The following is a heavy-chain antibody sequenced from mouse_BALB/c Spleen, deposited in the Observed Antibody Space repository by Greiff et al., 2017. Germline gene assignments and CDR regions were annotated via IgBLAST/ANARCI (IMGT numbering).Heavy chain of an antibody. V-gene: IGHV3-2*02. CDR1: GYSITSDYA. CDR2: ISYSGST. J-gene: IGHJ4*01. D-gene: IGHD4-1*01. Sequence: EVQLQESGPGLVKPSQSLSLTCTVTGYSITSDYAWNWIRQFPGNKLEWMGYISYSGSTSYNPSLKSRISITRDTSKNQFFLQLNSVTTEDTATYYCARRLGRDAMDYWGQGTSVTVSS. CDR3: ARRLGRDAMDY.